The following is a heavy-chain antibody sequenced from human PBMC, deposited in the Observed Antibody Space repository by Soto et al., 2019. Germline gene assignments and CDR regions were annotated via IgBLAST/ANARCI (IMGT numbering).Heavy chain of an antibody. V-gene: IGHV1-18*04. Sequence: AAVKVSCQASRYTFSKFFTQWARQAPGQGLEWMGWISGDNGNTKNAQKFQGRVTMTTDTSTSTAYMELRSLRSDDTAVYYCARDNEILTGYPDYWGQGTLVTVAS. J-gene: IGHJ4*02. CDR3: ARDNEILTGYPDY. CDR2: ISGDNGNT. D-gene: IGHD3-9*01. CDR1: RYTFSKFF.